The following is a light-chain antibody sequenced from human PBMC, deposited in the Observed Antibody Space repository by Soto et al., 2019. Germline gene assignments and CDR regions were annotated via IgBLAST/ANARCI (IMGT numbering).Light chain of an antibody. CDR2: EVS. Sequence: QSALTQPASVSGSPGQSITISCTGTSSDVGGYNYVSWYQQHPGKAPKLMIYEVSNRPSGVSNRFSGSKSGNTASLTISGLQAEDEADYYCSSSTSSSTRDGVFGGGTKLTVL. CDR1: SSDVGGYNY. J-gene: IGLJ2*01. V-gene: IGLV2-14*01. CDR3: SSSTSSSTRDGV.